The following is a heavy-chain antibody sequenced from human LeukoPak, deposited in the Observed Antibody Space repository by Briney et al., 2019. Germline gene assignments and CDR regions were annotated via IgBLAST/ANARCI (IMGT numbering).Heavy chain of an antibody. D-gene: IGHD2-15*01. J-gene: IGHJ6*02. Sequence: SGGSLRLSCAASRFTFSSYAMSWVRQAPGKGLEWVSAISGSGGSTYYADSVKGRFTISRDSSKNTLYLQMNSLRAEDTAVYYCAKFKVVVAATPGYYGMDVWGQGTTVTVSS. CDR1: RFTFSSYA. CDR3: AKFKVVVAATPGYYGMDV. V-gene: IGHV3-23*01. CDR2: ISGSGGST.